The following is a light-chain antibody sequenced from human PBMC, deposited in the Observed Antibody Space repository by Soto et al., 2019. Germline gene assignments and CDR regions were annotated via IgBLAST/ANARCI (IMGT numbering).Light chain of an antibody. Sequence: DIQMTQSPSSLSASVGDRVTITCRTSQSINIYLNWYQQKVGEPPRLLIFGASNLQSGVPSRFSGSGVGTHFTLTISSLQAEDFATYYCQQGYTKSPLTFAGGTKVDIK. J-gene: IGKJ4*01. V-gene: IGKV1-39*01. CDR2: GAS. CDR3: QQGYTKSPLT. CDR1: QSINIY.